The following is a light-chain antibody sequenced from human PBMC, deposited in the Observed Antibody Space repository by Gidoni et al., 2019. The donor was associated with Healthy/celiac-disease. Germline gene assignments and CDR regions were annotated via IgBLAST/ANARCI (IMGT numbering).Light chain of an antibody. CDR2: AAS. CDR1: QSISSY. Sequence: DIQMTQSPSSLSASVGDRVTITCRASQSISSYLNWYQQKPGKAPQLLIFAASTLQSGVPSRFSGSGSGTDFTLTISSLQPEDFATYYCQQSYGTPRTFGQGTKLEIK. CDR3: QQSYGTPRT. V-gene: IGKV1-39*01. J-gene: IGKJ2*01.